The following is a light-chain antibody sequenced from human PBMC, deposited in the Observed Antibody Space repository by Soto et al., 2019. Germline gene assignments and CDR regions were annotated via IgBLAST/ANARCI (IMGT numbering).Light chain of an antibody. V-gene: IGKV3-15*01. CDR3: QQYKNFWT. J-gene: IGKJ1*01. Sequence: EIVLTQSPGTLSLSPGERATLSCRASQSVNSNLAWYQQKPGQAPRLVIYGASARATGIPARFSGSGSGTEFTLTISSLQSEDFAVYYCQQYKNFWTFGQGTKVEIK. CDR1: QSVNSN. CDR2: GAS.